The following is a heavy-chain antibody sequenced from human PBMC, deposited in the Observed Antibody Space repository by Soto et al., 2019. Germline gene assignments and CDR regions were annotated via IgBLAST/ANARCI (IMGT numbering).Heavy chain of an antibody. CDR3: ARAEGGGDCCDFDY. Sequence: KSSETLSLTCTVSGGSVSSGSYYWSWIRQPPGKGLEWIGYIYYSGSTNYNPSLKSRVTISVDTSKNQFSLKLSSVTAADTAVYYCARAEGGGDCCDFDYWGQGTLVTVSS. CDR2: IYYSGST. J-gene: IGHJ4*02. V-gene: IGHV4-61*01. CDR1: GGSVSSGSYY. D-gene: IGHD2-21*02.